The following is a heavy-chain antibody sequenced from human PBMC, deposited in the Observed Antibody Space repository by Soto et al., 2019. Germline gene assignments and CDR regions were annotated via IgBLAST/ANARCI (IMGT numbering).Heavy chain of an antibody. Sequence: KTSETLSLTCAVSGGSISSGGYSWSWIRQPPGKGLEWIGYMYHSGSTYYNPSLKSRVTISIDKSKNQFSLKLSSVTAADSAVYYCAKNAFCVRSSCSSIYGFGPWSQGFLVTVSS. CDR1: GGSISSGGYS. J-gene: IGHJ5*02. CDR3: AKNAFCVRSSCSSIYGFGP. D-gene: IGHD2-21*01. CDR2: MYHSGST. V-gene: IGHV4-30-2*01.